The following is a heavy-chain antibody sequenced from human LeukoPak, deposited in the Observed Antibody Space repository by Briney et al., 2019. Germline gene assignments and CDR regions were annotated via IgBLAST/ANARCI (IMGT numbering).Heavy chain of an antibody. CDR1: GFTFGDYA. V-gene: IGHV3-49*04. Sequence: GGSLRLSCTASGFTFGDYAMSWVRQAPGKGLEWVGFIRSKAYGGTTEYAASVKGRFTISRDDSKSIAYLQMNSLKTEDTAVYYCTRDLSGSPGWGQGTLVTVSS. CDR3: TRDLSGSPG. D-gene: IGHD1-26*01. J-gene: IGHJ4*02. CDR2: IRSKAYGGTT.